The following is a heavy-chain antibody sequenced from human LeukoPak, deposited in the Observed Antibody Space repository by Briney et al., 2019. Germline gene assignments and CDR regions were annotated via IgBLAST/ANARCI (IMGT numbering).Heavy chain of an antibody. D-gene: IGHD1-26*01. CDR2: INWNGGST. CDR3: ASGGIYYGAAFDF. J-gene: IGHJ4*02. Sequence: SGGSLRLSCAASGFTFDDYGMSWVRQAPGKGLEGVSGINWNGGSTGYADSVKGRFTISRDDAKNSLYLQMNSLRAEDTALYYCASGGIYYGAAFDFWGQGTLVTVSS. CDR1: GFTFDDYG. V-gene: IGHV3-20*04.